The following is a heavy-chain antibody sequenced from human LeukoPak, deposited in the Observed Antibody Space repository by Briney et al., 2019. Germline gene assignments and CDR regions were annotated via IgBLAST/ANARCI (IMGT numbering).Heavy chain of an antibody. D-gene: IGHD3-3*01. CDR1: GFTFSDYY. V-gene: IGHV3-11*01. CDR3: AREMDFWSGYSFDY. J-gene: IGHJ4*02. CDR2: ISSSGSTI. Sequence: GGSLRLSCAASGFTFSDYYMSWIRQAPGKGLEWVSYISSSGSTIYYADSVKGRFTISRDNAKNSLYLQMNSLRAEDTAVYYYAREMDFWSGYSFDYWGQGTLVTVSS.